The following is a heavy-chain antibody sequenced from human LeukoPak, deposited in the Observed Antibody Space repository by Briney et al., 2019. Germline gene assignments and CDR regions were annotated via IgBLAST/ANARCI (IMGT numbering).Heavy chain of an antibody. CDR1: GFTFSVYD. V-gene: IGHV3-23*01. CDR3: SKKGQADDDGKPD. Sequence: GGSLRLSCAAPGFTFSVYDMYWIRQSPGKGLECVSVISRGGISYYADSVKGRFTISRDNSKNTLYLQMNSLRAEDTAVYYCSKKGQADDDGKPDWGQGTLVTVSP. J-gene: IGHJ4*02. CDR2: ISRGGIS. D-gene: IGHD1-1*01.